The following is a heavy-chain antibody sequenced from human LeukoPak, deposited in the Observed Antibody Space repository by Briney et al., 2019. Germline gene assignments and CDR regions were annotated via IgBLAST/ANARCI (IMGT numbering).Heavy chain of an antibody. J-gene: IGHJ4*02. D-gene: IGHD1-1*01. CDR2: IIPIFGTA. V-gene: IGHV1-69*05. CDR1: GGTFSSYA. CDR3: ATDGAQLERLFDY. Sequence: ATVKVSCKASGGTFSSYAISWVRQAPGQGLEWMGGIIPIFGTANYAQKFQGRVTITTDESTSTAYMELSSLRSEDTAVYYCATDGAQLERLFDYWGQGTLVTVSS.